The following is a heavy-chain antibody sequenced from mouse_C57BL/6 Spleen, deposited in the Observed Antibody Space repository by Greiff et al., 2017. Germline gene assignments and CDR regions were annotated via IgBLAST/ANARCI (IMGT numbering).Heavy chain of an antibody. CDR3: ARNDYFYWDFDG. Sequence: QVQLQQPGAELVKPGASVKLSCKASGYTFTSYWMQWVKQRPGQGLEWIGEIDPSDSYTNYNQKFKGKATLTVDTSSSTAYMQLSSLTSEDSAVYYWARNDYFYWDFDGWGTGTTVTVSS. D-gene: IGHD2-4*01. V-gene: IGHV1-50*01. CDR1: GYTFTSYW. CDR2: IDPSDSYT. J-gene: IGHJ1*03.